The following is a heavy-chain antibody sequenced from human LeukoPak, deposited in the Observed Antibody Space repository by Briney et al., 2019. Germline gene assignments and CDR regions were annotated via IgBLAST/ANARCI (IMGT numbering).Heavy chain of an antibody. CDR2: INPSGGST. CDR1: GYTFTSYY. J-gene: IGHJ4*02. D-gene: IGHD3-22*01. V-gene: IGHV1-46*01. Sequence: ASVKVSCKASGYTFTSYYMHWVRQAPGQGLEWMGIINPSGGSTSYAQKFQGRVTTTRDTSTSTAYMELRSLRSDDTAVYYCAREKRVDYYDSSGYYYYWGQGTLVTVSS. CDR3: AREKRVDYYDSSGYYYY.